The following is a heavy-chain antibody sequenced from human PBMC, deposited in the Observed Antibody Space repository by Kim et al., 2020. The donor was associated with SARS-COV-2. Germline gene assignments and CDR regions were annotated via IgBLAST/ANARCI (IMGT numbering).Heavy chain of an antibody. D-gene: IGHD4-17*01. CDR3: ASSPDYGDYVFDY. J-gene: IGHJ4*02. V-gene: IGHV5-10-1*01. Sequence: GESLKISCKGSGYSFTSYWISWVRQMPGKGLEWMGRIDPSDSYTNYSPSFQGHVTISADKSISTAYLQWSSLKASDTAMYYCASSPDYGDYVFDYWGQGTLVTVSS. CDR1: GYSFTSYW. CDR2: IDPSDSYT.